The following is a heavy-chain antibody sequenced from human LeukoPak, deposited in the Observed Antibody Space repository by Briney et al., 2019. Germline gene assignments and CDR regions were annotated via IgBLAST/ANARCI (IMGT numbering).Heavy chain of an antibody. J-gene: IGHJ3*02. CDR1: GFTLSSHW. V-gene: IGHV3-23*01. CDR2: ISGSGGST. Sequence: QPGGSLRLSCEASGFTLSSHWMSWVRQAPGKGLEWVSAISGSGGSTYYADSVKGRFTISRDNSKNTLYLQMNSLRAEDTAVYYCAKDPRMIGDAFDIWGQGTMVTVSS. D-gene: IGHD3-22*01. CDR3: AKDPRMIGDAFDI.